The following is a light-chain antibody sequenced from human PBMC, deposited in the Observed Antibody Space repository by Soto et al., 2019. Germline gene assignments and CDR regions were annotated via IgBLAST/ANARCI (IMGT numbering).Light chain of an antibody. CDR3: SSYTRSSTRV. CDR1: SSDVGGYNY. V-gene: IGLV2-14*01. J-gene: IGLJ1*01. Sequence: QSVLTQPASVSGSPGHSITISCTGTSSDVGGYNYVSWYQQHPGKAPKLMIYDVSNRPSGVSNRFSGSKSGNTASLTISGLQAEDEADYYCSSYTRSSTRVFGTGTKVTVL. CDR2: DVS.